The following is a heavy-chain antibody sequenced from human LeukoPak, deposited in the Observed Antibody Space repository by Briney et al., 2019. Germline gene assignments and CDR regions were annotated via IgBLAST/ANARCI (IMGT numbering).Heavy chain of an antibody. CDR2: INPNSGGT. CDR1: GYTFTGYY. V-gene: IGHV1-2*02. J-gene: IGHJ4*02. Sequence: ASVKASCKASGYTFTGYYMHWVRQAPGQGLEWMGWINPNSGGTNYAQKFQGRVTMTRDTSISTAYMELSRLRFDDTAVYYCARDNSSGCHDYWGQGTLVTVSS. CDR3: ARDNSSGCHDY. D-gene: IGHD6-19*01.